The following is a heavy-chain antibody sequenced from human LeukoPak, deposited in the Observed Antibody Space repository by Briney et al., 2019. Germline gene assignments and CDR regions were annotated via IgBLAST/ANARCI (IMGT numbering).Heavy chain of an antibody. J-gene: IGHJ4*02. CDR1: GYPFTSYY. CDR3: ARESDIVVAGTGFDY. Sequence: GTVKVSCKTSGYPFTSYYIHWVRQAPGQGLEWMGIIRLIGSSTRYAQKFQGRVTMTRDTSTSTVYMELSSLRSEDTAVYYCARESDIVVAGTGFDYWGQGTLVTVSS. CDR2: IRLIGSST. V-gene: IGHV1-46*01. D-gene: IGHD6-19*01.